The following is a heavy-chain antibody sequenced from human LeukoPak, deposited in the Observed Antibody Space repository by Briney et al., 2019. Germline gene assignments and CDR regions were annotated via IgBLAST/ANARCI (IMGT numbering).Heavy chain of an antibody. CDR3: ARDWFGETV. Sequence: GGSLRLSCAASGFTFSTYSMNWVRQAPGKGLEWVSFIRHDSTDLYYADSVKGRFTISRDNVKNLLYLQMNSLTAEDTTVYYCARDWFGETVWGRGTLVTVSS. CDR1: GFTFSTYS. CDR2: IRHDSTDL. D-gene: IGHD3-10*01. V-gene: IGHV3-48*01. J-gene: IGHJ4*02.